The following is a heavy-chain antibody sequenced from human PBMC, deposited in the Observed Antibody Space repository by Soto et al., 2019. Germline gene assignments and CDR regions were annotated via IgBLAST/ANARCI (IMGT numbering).Heavy chain of an antibody. Sequence: GASVKVSCKASGYTFTSYGISWVRQAPGQGLEWMGWISAYNGNTNYAQKLQGRVTMTTDTSTSTAYMELRSLRSDDTAVYYCARDPSYYDSSGYYSTGTFDYWGQETLVTVSS. J-gene: IGHJ4*02. CDR3: ARDPSYYDSSGYYSTGTFDY. CDR2: ISAYNGNT. CDR1: GYTFTSYG. V-gene: IGHV1-18*01. D-gene: IGHD3-22*01.